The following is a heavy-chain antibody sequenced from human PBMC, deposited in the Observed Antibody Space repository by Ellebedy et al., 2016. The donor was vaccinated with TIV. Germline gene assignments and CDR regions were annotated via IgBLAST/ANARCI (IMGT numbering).Heavy chain of an antibody. J-gene: IGHJ4*02. Sequence: GESLKISCAASGFTFSTYWMGWVRQAAGKGLEWVANTKQDGSEKYYVDSVKGRFTISRDNAKNSLYLQMNSLRAEDTAVYYCAREKSGHKWNDGFDSWGQGTLVTVSS. D-gene: IGHD1-1*01. V-gene: IGHV3-7*01. CDR3: AREKSGHKWNDGFDS. CDR1: GFTFSTYW. CDR2: TKQDGSEK.